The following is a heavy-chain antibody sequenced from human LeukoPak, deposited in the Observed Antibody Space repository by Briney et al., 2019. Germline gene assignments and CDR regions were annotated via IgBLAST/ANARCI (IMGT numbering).Heavy chain of an antibody. CDR3: ARRKRGSGGPFDY. V-gene: IGHV4-59*08. CDR1: GGSISDYY. J-gene: IGHJ4*02. Sequence: PSEILSLTCTVSGGSISDYYWTWIRQSPGTGLEWIGYMDYSGSTAYNPSLKSRVTISIDTSKKQFSLELSSVTAADTAMYFCARRKRGSGGPFDYWGQGTLVTVSS. CDR2: MDYSGST. D-gene: IGHD6-19*01.